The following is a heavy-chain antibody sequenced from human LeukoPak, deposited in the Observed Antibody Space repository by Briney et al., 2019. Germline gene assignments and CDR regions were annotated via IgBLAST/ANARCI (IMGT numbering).Heavy chain of an antibody. CDR2: IRGGGGNT. V-gene: IGHV3-23*01. D-gene: IGHD2-8*02. CDR1: GFTFCNYA. J-gene: IGHJ5*02. CDR3: AKPLGYCTGGVCYSNYFDP. Sequence: GGSLRLSCAASGFTFCNYAMSWVRQAPGKGLEWVSIIRGGGGNTYYADSVKGRFTISRDNSENTLYLQMNSLRAEDTAVYYCAKPLGYCTGGVCYSNYFDPWGQGTLVTVSS.